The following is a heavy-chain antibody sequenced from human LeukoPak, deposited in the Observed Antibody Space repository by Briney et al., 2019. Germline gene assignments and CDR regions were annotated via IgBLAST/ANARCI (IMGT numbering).Heavy chain of an antibody. J-gene: IGHJ6*02. CDR3: ARDTSAWRYGMDV. CDR2: IKQDGSEK. V-gene: IGHV3-7*01. Sequence: PGGSLRLSCGASGFTFSSHWMRWVRQARGKGLEGVAIIKQDGSEKDYVDSVTGRFTISRDNAKNSLYLQMNSLRDEDTAVYYCARDTSAWRYGMDVWGQGTTVTVSS. CDR1: GFTFSSHW. D-gene: IGHD6-19*01.